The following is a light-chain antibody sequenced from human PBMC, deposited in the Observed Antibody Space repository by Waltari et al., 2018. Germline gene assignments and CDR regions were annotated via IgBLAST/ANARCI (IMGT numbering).Light chain of an antibody. V-gene: IGKV3-11*01. CDR3: QLRSKWLRT. CDR2: DAA. CDR1: QSVRTY. J-gene: IGKJ1*01. Sequence: EIVLTQFPATLSLSPGERATLSCRASQSVRTYLAWYQQKPGQAPRLLIYDAATRATAIPARFSGSGSGTDFTLTISSLEPEDFAVYYCQLRSKWLRTFGQGTKVEV.